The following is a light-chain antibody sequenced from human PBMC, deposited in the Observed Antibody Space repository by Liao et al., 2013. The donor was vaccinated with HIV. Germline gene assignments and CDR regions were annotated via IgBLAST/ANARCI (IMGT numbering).Light chain of an antibody. J-gene: IGLJ1*01. V-gene: IGLV3-1*01. CDR3: QAWDTSTLYV. CDR1: KLGEKY. CDR2: QDT. Sequence: SYELTQPPSVSVSPGQTANIACSGDKLGEKYVAWYQQKPGQSPVLLIFQDTKRPSGIPERFSGSSSGHTATLTISGTQFTDEADYYCQAWDTSTLYVFGTGTKVNVL.